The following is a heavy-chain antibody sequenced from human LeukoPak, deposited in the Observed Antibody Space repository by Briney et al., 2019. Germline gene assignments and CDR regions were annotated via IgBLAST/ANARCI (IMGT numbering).Heavy chain of an antibody. CDR2: IYTSGST. V-gene: IGHV4-4*07. Sequence: PSETLSLTCTVSGGSISSYYWSWIRQPAGKGLEWIGRIYTSGSTNYNPSLKSRVTMSVDTSKNQFSLKLSSVTAADTAVYYCARVRRYYDSSGYWRVDAFDIWGQGTMVTVSS. CDR3: ARVRRYYDSSGYWRVDAFDI. CDR1: GGSISSYY. J-gene: IGHJ3*02. D-gene: IGHD3-22*01.